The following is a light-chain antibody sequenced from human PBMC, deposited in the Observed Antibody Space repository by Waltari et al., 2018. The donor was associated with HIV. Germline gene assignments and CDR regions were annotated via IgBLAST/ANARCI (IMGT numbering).Light chain of an antibody. V-gene: IGLV2-23*02. CDR3: CSYRGSNTWV. CDR2: EVT. CDR1: SSDVGTYDL. Sequence: QSALTQPASVSGSPGQSITVSCTGTSSDVGTYDLVSWYQQHPGKAPNLMIYEVTKRPSGVFNRFSGSKSGNTASLTVSGLQADDEAEYYCCSYRGSNTWVFGGGTKVTVL. J-gene: IGLJ3*02.